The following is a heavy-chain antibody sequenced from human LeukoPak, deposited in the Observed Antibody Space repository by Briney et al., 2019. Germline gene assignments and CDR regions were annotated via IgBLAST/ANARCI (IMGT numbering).Heavy chain of an antibody. CDR2: ISYDGSNK. J-gene: IGHJ4*02. CDR3: ARPSRGIGSSWYFDY. V-gene: IGHV3-30-3*01. D-gene: IGHD6-13*01. Sequence: PGGSLRLSCAASGFTFSSYAMHWVRQAPGKGLEWVAVISYDGSNKYYADSVKGRFTISRDNSKNTLYLQMNSLRAEDTAVYYCARPSRGIGSSWYFDYWGQGTLVTVSS. CDR1: GFTFSSYA.